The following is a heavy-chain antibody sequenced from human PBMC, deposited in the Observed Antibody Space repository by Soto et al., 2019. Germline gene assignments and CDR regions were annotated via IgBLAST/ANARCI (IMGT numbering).Heavy chain of an antibody. D-gene: IGHD6-13*01. CDR2: IKSKTDGGTT. CDR3: TTDPPFIAAAGIGGY. J-gene: IGHJ4*02. CDR1: GFTFSNAW. V-gene: IGHV3-15*01. Sequence: LRLSCAASGFTFSNAWMSWVRQAPGKGLEWVGRIKSKTDGGTTDYAAPVKGRFTISRDDSKNTLYLQMNSLKTEDTAVYYCTTDPPFIAAAGIGGYWGQGTLVTVSS.